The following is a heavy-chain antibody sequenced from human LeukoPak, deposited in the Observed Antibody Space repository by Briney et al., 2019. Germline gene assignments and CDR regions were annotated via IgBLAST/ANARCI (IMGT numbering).Heavy chain of an antibody. D-gene: IGHD2-15*01. CDR2: IYYSGST. Sequence: SEPLSLTCTVSGGSISSSSYYWGWIRQPPGKGLEWIGSIYYSGSTYYNPSLKSRVTISVDTSKNQFSLKLSSVTAADTAVYYCARTDYCSGGSCFGYWGQGALVTVSS. CDR1: GGSISSSSYY. V-gene: IGHV4-39*01. CDR3: ARTDYCSGGSCFGY. J-gene: IGHJ4*02.